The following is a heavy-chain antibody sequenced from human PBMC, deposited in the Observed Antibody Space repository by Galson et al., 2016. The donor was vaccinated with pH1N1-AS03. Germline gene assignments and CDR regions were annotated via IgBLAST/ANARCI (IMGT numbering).Heavy chain of an antibody. D-gene: IGHD2-2*01. Sequence: SLRLSCAASGFMFSKYWMNWVRQAPGKGLEWVANIKEDGSEKDHVDSVKGRFTISRDNAKYSLYLHMNSLRAEDTAVYYCARGWPLVVPGTIVRYYYCMDVWGKGTTVTVSS. V-gene: IGHV3-7*01. J-gene: IGHJ6*03. CDR1: GFMFSKYW. CDR3: ARGWPLVVPGTIVRYYYCMDV. CDR2: IKEDGSEK.